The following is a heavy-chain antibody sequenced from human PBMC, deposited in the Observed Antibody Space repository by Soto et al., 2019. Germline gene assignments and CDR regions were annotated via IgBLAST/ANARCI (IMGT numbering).Heavy chain of an antibody. CDR2: IIPILGIA. D-gene: IGHD2-21*02. CDR1: VGTFSSYT. Sequence: QVQLVQSGAEVKKPGSSVKVSCKASVGTFSSYTISWVRQAPVQGLEWMGSIIPILGIANYAQKFQGRVTITADKSTSTAYMELSSLRSEDTAVYYCARYEAYCGGDCYSLPYWGQGTLVTVSS. V-gene: IGHV1-69*02. J-gene: IGHJ4*02. CDR3: ARYEAYCGGDCYSLPY.